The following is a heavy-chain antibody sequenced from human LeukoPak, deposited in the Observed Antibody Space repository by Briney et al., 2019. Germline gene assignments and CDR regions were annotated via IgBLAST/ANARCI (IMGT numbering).Heavy chain of an antibody. CDR2: IIPIFGTA. D-gene: IGHD3-10*01. CDR3: ARDRSTYYYGSGSSGAFDI. J-gene: IGHJ3*02. V-gene: IGHV1-69*05. CDR1: GGTFSSYA. Sequence: GSSVKVSCKASGGTFSSYAISWVRQAPGQGLEWMGGIIPIFGTANYAQKFQGRVTITTDESTSTAYMELSSLRSEDTAVYYCARDRSTYYYGSGSSGAFDIWGQGTMVTVSS.